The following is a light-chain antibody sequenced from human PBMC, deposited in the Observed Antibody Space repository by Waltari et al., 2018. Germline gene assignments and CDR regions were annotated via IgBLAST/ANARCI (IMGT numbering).Light chain of an antibody. V-gene: IGLV1-51*02. CDR3: GTWDSSLSGAV. CDR1: SSNIGNNY. Sequence: QSVLTQPPSVSAAPGQRVTISCSGGSSNIGNNYVSWYRQFPGTAPKLLIYENPGRPAGIPGRFSGSKSGTSAPLDITGLQAGDEADYYCGTWDSSLSGAVFGGGTHLTVL. J-gene: IGLJ7*01. CDR2: ENP.